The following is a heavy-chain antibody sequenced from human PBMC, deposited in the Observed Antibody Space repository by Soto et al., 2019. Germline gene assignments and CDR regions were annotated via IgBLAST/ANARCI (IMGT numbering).Heavy chain of an antibody. Sequence: WIWLRQHPGKGLEWIGSIFYSGTTFYSPSLGSRVTISVDTSKNQFSLSLRSLTAADTAVYYCARIRLGGLAFWGQGSLVTVSS. V-gene: IGHV4-30-4*06. CDR2: IFYSGTT. CDR3: ARIRLGGLAF. J-gene: IGHJ4*02. D-gene: IGHD7-27*01.